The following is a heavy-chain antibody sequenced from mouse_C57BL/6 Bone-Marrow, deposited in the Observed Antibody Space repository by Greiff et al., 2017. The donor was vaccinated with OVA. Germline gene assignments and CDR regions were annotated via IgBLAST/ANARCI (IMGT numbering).Heavy chain of an antibody. V-gene: IGHV3-6*01. D-gene: IGHD2-5*01. CDR1: GYSITSGYY. Sequence: ESGPGLVKPSQSLSLTCSVTGYSITSGYYWNWIRQFPGNKLEWMGYISYDGSNNYNPSLKNRTTFTRDTSKNSFFLKLKSVTTEDTATYDCARERAYYSNYDAMDYWGQGTSVTVSS. CDR3: ARERAYYSNYDAMDY. CDR2: ISYDGSN. J-gene: IGHJ4*01.